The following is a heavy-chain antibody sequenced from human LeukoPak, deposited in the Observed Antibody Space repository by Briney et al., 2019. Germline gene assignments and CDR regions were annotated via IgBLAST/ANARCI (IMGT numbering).Heavy chain of an antibody. Sequence: GGSLRLSCAASGFTFSSYAMHWVRQAPGKGLEWVAVISYDGSNKYYADSVKGRFTISRDNSKDTLFLQMDSLRVEDTAVYYCATFCSGGDCYSFAPWGQGTLVPVSS. CDR3: ATFCSGGDCYSFAP. CDR2: ISYDGSNK. D-gene: IGHD2-15*01. CDR1: GFTFSSYA. J-gene: IGHJ5*02. V-gene: IGHV3-30*04.